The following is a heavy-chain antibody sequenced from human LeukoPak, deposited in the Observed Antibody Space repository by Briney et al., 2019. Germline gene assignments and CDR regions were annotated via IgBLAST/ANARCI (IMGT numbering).Heavy chain of an antibody. J-gene: IGHJ4*02. CDR3: AGGGGYSGYDPIDY. CDR1: GGSISSSSYY. Sequence: SETLSLTCTVSGGSISSSSYYWGWIRQPPGKGLEWIGEINHSGSTNYNPSLKSRVTISVDTSKNQFSLKLSSVTAADTAVYYCAGGGGYSGYDPIDYWGQGTLVTVSS. V-gene: IGHV4-39*01. CDR2: INHSGST. D-gene: IGHD5-12*01.